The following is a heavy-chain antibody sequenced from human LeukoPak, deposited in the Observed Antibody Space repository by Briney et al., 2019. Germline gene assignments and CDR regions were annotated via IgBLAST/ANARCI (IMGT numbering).Heavy chain of an antibody. V-gene: IGHV3-7*01. Sequence: GGSLRLSCAASGFTFSSYGMSWVRQAPGKGLEWVANIKQDGSEKDYVDSVKGRFTISRDNAKNSLYLQLKSLRVEDTAASYCARKLVIIMAHAFDIWGQGTMVTVSS. D-gene: IGHD3-3*01. J-gene: IGHJ3*02. CDR1: GFTFSSYG. CDR2: IKQDGSEK. CDR3: ARKLVIIMAHAFDI.